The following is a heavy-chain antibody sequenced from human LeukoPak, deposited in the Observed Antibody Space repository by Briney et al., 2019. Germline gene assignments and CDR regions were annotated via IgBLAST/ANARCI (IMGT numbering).Heavy chain of an antibody. V-gene: IGHV3-74*01. Sequence: GRSLRLSCAASGFTFSSYWMHWVRQVPGKGLVWVARINPGGSSITYADSVKGRFTISRDNAKYTLYLQMDSPRAEDTGVYYCARSNQADDYWGQGTLVTVSS. CDR2: INPGGSSI. J-gene: IGHJ4*02. CDR3: ARSNQADDY. D-gene: IGHD1-14*01. CDR1: GFTFSSYW.